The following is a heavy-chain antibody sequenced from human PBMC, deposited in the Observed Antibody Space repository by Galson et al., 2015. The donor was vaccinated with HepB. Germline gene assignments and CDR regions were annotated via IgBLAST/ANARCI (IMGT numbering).Heavy chain of an antibody. CDR2: ISAYNGNT. Sequence: SVKVSCKASGYTFTSYGISWVRQAPGQGLEWMGWISAYNGNTNYAQKLQGRVTMTTDTSTSTAYMELRSLRSDDTAVYYCARVLRWGTMIAGTDIDYWGQGTLVTVSS. V-gene: IGHV1-18*01. CDR1: GYTFTSYG. D-gene: IGHD3-22*01. J-gene: IGHJ4*02. CDR3: ARVLRWGTMIAGTDIDY.